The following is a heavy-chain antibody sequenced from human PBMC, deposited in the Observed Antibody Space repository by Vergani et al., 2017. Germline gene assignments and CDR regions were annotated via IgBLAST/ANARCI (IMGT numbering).Heavy chain of an antibody. D-gene: IGHD6-13*01. Sequence: QVQLQESGPGLVKPSETLSLTCAVSGYSISSGYYWGWIRQPPGKGLEWIGSIYHSGSTYYNPSLKSRVTISVDTSKNQFSLKLSSVTAADTAVYYCARRDSSSWYPYFDYWGQGTLVTVSS. CDR2: IYHSGST. CDR1: GYSISSGYY. CDR3: ARRDSSSWYPYFDY. J-gene: IGHJ4*02. V-gene: IGHV4-38-2*01.